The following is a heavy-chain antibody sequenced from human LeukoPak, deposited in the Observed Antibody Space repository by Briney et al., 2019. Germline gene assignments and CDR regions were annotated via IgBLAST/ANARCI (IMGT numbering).Heavy chain of an antibody. V-gene: IGHV1-3*01. CDR3: ARDRIAVAGTTLGY. Sequence: ASVKVSCKASGYTCTSYAMHWVRQAPGQRLEWMGWINAGNGNTKYSQKFQGRVTITRDTSASTAYMELSSLRSEDTAVYYCARDRIAVAGTTLGYWGQGTLVTVSS. CDR2: INAGNGNT. CDR1: GYTCTSYA. J-gene: IGHJ4*02. D-gene: IGHD6-19*01.